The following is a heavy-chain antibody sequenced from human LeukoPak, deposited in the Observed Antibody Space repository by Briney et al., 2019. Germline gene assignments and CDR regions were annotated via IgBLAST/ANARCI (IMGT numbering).Heavy chain of an antibody. CDR3: AKEDRCSGGSCYSLDY. Sequence: GGTLRLSCAASGFTFSSYGMSWVRQAPGKGLEWVSAISGSGGSTHYADSVKGRFTFSRDNSKNTLYLQMNSLRAEDTAVYYCAKEDRCSGGSCYSLDYWGQGTLVTVSS. D-gene: IGHD2-15*01. J-gene: IGHJ4*02. V-gene: IGHV3-23*01. CDR2: ISGSGGST. CDR1: GFTFSSYG.